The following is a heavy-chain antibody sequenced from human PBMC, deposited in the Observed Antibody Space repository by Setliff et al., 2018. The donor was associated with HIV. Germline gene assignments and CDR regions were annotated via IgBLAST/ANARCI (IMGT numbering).Heavy chain of an antibody. CDR2: IYYTGST. D-gene: IGHD1-1*01. V-gene: IGHV4-59*01. CDR3: ARNSRKGIQPLLLAS. Sequence: SETLSLTCTVSGSSISIYFWSWVRQTPGKGLEWIGYIYYTGSTSYNPSFRSRVTISVDTSTNQFSLMLDSVTAADTAVYYCARNSRKGIQPLLLASWGPGTLVTVSS. CDR1: GSSISIYF. J-gene: IGHJ4*02.